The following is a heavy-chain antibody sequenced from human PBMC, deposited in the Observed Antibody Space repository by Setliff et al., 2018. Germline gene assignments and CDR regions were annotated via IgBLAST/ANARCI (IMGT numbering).Heavy chain of an antibody. J-gene: IGHJ5*01. CDR1: DDSISLYY. D-gene: IGHD1-26*01. Sequence: PSETLSLTCSVSDDSISLYYWTWIRQPPGKGLEWIGYIYDGQITNYNPSLKNRVTISLDTPKNQFSLTLGSMTAADTAVYYCARGRPIGSFDFWGQGALVTVSS. CDR2: IYDGQIT. V-gene: IGHV4-59*01. CDR3: ARGRPIGSFDF.